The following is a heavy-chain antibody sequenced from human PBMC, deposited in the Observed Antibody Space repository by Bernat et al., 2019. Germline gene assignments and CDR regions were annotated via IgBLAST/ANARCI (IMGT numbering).Heavy chain of an antibody. Sequence: VQLLESGGGLVQPGRSLRLSCAASGFTFDDYAMHCVRQAPGKGLEWVSGINWNSVSIDYADSVKGRFTISRDNAQNSLYLQMNSLRVEDTALYYCAKASSSALTPDYWGQGTMVTGSS. CDR2: INWNSVSI. J-gene: IGHJ4*02. D-gene: IGHD6-6*01. V-gene: IGHV3-9*01. CDR1: GFTFDDYA. CDR3: AKASSSALTPDY.